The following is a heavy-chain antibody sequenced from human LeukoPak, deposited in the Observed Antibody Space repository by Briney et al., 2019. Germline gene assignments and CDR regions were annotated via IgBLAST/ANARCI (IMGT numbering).Heavy chain of an antibody. CDR3: ARAVSGWYPYFDY. Sequence: PSETLSLTCIVSGGSINSYYWSWIRQPPGKGLEWIGYIHYSGSTNYNPSLSGPVTISLDTSKNQFSLKLSSVTAADTAVYYCARAVSGWYPYFDYWGQGTLVTVSS. CDR1: GGSINSYY. V-gene: IGHV4-59*01. D-gene: IGHD6-19*01. CDR2: IHYSGST. J-gene: IGHJ4*02.